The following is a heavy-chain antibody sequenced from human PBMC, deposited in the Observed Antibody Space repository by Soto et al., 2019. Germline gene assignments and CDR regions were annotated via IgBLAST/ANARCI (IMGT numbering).Heavy chain of an antibody. CDR2: INHNGDT. D-gene: IGHD3-10*01. J-gene: IGHJ4*02. CDR3: ARGERSGGLFDY. Sequence: SETLSLTCGVYGGSFISYYWNWIRQPPGKGLEWIGEINHNGDTKYNPSLKSRVAISLDTSESQFSLNLSSVTAADTAVYYCARGERSGGLFDYWGQGTLVTVSS. V-gene: IGHV4-34*01. CDR1: GGSFISYY.